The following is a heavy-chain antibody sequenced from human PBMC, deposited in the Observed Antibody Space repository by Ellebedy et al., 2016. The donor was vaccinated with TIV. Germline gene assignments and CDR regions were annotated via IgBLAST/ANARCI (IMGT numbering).Heavy chain of an antibody. J-gene: IGHJ4*02. D-gene: IGHD6-13*01. CDR2: ISYDGSNK. V-gene: IGHV3-30-3*01. CDR3: ARDQRYSGHHPLDY. CDR1: GFTFSSYA. Sequence: GGSLRLXXAASGFTFSSYAMHWVRQAPGKGLEWVAVISYDGSNKYYADSVKGRFTISRDNSKNTLYLQMNSLRAEDTAVYYCARDQRYSGHHPLDYWGQGTLVTVSS.